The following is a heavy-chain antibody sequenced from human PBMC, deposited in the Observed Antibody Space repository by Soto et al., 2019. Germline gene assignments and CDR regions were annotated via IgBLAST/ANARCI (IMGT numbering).Heavy chain of an antibody. D-gene: IGHD3-10*01. Sequence: PGGSLRLSCAASGFTFSSYAMSWVRQAPGKGLEWVSAISGSGGSTYYADSVKGRFTISRDNSKNTLYLQMNSLGAEDTAVYYCEAGRDGMDVWGQGTTVTVSS. CDR3: EAGRDGMDV. CDR2: ISGSGGST. V-gene: IGHV3-23*01. CDR1: GFTFSSYA. J-gene: IGHJ6*02.